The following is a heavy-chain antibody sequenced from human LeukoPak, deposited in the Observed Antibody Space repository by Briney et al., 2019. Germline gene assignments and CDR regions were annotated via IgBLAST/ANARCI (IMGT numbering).Heavy chain of an antibody. D-gene: IGHD1-14*01. CDR1: GFTFSSYS. Sequence: GGSLRLSCAASGFTFSSYSMNWVRQAPGKGLEWVSSISSSSSYIYYADSVKGRFTISRDNAKNSLYLQMDSLRAEDTAVYYCVRDRKKRVDYWGQGTLVTVSS. J-gene: IGHJ4*02. V-gene: IGHV3-21*01. CDR3: VRDRKKRVDY. CDR2: ISSSSSYI.